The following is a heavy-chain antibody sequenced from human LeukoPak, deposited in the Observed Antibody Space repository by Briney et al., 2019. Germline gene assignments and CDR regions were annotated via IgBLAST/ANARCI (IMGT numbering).Heavy chain of an antibody. D-gene: IGHD5-18*01. J-gene: IGHJ3*02. Sequence: GSPRLSWSASGFTFSNAWMSWGRQAAGKGLEWVSAISGRGGSTYYADSVTGRFTISRANSKNTLYLQMNSLRAEDTAVYYCAKVQGYSYPTFDAFDIWGQGTMVTVSS. CDR2: ISGRGGST. CDR1: GFTFSNAW. V-gene: IGHV3-23*01. CDR3: AKVQGYSYPTFDAFDI.